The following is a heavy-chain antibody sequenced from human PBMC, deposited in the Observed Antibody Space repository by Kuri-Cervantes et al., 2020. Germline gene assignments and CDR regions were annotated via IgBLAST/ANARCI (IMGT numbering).Heavy chain of an antibody. J-gene: IGHJ4*02. Sequence: GESLKISCAASGVTLSSYEMNWIRQAPGKGLEWVSKISSSGSIYYADSVKGRFTISRDNAKNSLYLQMNSLRAEDTAVYYCASTDYYDSSGYSPIDYWGQGTLVTVSS. CDR1: GVTLSSYE. CDR3: ASTDYYDSSGYSPIDY. V-gene: IGHV3-48*03. CDR2: ISSSGSI. D-gene: IGHD3-22*01.